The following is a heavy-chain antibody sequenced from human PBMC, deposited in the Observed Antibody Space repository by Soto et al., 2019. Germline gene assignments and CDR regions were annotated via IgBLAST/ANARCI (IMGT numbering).Heavy chain of an antibody. J-gene: IGHJ6*02. V-gene: IGHV1-46*01. CDR1: GYTFTSYY. Sequence: GASVKVSCKASGYTFTSYYMHWVRQAPGQGLEWMGIINPSGGSTSYAQKFQGRVTMTRDTSTSTVYMELSSLRSEDTAVYYCARDLTEGYCSGGSCYYGMDVWGQGTTVTVSS. D-gene: IGHD2-15*01. CDR3: ARDLTEGYCSGGSCYYGMDV. CDR2: INPSGGST.